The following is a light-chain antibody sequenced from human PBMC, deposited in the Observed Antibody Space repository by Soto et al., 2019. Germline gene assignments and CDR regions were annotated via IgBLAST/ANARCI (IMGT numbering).Light chain of an antibody. J-gene: IGKJ4*01. CDR3: QQYDTSPPST. CDR2: GAS. Sequence: IVLTQSPGTLSLSPGERATLSCRASQSFSGTYLAWFQQKPGQPPRLLIYGASTRATGIPDRFSGSGSGADFTLTISRLEPEDFAVYYCQQYDTSPPSTFGGGTKV. CDR1: QSFSGTY. V-gene: IGKV3-20*01.